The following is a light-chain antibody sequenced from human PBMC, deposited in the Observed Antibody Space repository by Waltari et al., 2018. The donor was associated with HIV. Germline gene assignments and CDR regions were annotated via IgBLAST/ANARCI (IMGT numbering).Light chain of an antibody. J-gene: IGLJ2*01. CDR3: ATWADRPSGPVV. Sequence: QSVLTPPPLASGPPGQRVTSHCSGSSSIVHWYQKPPGTAHTHLIFRNNQRASGVPDRFSGSKSGTSASLVISGLRSEYEADYYCATWADRPSGPVVFGGGTKVTVL. V-gene: IGLV1-47*01. CDR1: SSI. CDR2: RNN.